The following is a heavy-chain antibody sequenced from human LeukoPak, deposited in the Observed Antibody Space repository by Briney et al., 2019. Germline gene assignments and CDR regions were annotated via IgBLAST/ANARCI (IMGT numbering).Heavy chain of an antibody. CDR1: GFNLRDYW. J-gene: IGHJ5*02. V-gene: IGHV3-74*01. Sequence: GGSLRLSCAASGFNLRDYWMHWVRQAPGKGLVWVSRLGTDGTYTNYADSVKGRFTISRDNAKNTLYLQMDSLRAGGTAFYYCVRDPSNSGNWFDLWGQGTLVTVSS. D-gene: IGHD4-11*01. CDR3: VRDPSNSGNWFDL. CDR2: LGTDGTYT.